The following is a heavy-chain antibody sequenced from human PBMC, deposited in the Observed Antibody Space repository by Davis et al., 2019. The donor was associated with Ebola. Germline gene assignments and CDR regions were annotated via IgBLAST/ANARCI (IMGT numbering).Heavy chain of an antibody. Sequence: GESLKISCKGSGYSFTRYWIGWVRQMPGKGLEWMGIIYPGDSDTRYSPSFQGQVTISADKSITTAYLQWSSLEASDTAIYYCARNMRGRYDAFDIWGQGTTVTVSS. CDR1: GYSFTRYW. CDR3: ARNMRGRYDAFDI. D-gene: IGHD2/OR15-2a*01. V-gene: IGHV5-51*01. CDR2: IYPGDSDT. J-gene: IGHJ3*02.